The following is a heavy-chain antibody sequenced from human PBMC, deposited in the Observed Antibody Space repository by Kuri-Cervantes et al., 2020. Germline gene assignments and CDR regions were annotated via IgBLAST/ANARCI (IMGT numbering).Heavy chain of an antibody. Sequence: GGSLRLSCAASGFTFSTYNMNWVRQAPGRGLEWVAYISGGTRSILRSTIFYADSVKGRFTISRDSAKNALFLEMNSLRVEDTALYYCVKDGGSNIWYLEDWGQGTLVTVSS. CDR2: ISGGTRSILRSTI. D-gene: IGHD1-26*01. V-gene: IGHV3-48*04. J-gene: IGHJ4*02. CDR1: GFTFSTYN. CDR3: VKDGGSNIWYLED.